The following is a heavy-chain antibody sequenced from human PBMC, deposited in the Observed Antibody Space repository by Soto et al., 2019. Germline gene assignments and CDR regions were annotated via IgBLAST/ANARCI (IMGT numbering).Heavy chain of an antibody. CDR3: AKVVVGATSHSDFDS. CDR1: GGSIANNNYF. J-gene: IGHJ4*02. Sequence: PSETLSLTCTVSGGSIANNNYFWGWVRQPSGKGLEWIGSAAYSGGTYKNPSLKSRVTVSVDTSKNQFSLKLTSVTAADTAVYYCAKVVVGATSHSDFDSWGQGTRVTVSS. D-gene: IGHD2-15*01. V-gene: IGHV4-39*01. CDR2: AAYSGGT.